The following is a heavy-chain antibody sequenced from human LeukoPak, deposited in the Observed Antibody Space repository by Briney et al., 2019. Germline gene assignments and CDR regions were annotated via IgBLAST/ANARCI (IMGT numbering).Heavy chain of an antibody. CDR3: AKQYYYDSSGYYPHYYYYYMDV. CDR1: GFTFSSYG. D-gene: IGHD3-22*01. V-gene: IGHV3-30*18. CDR2: ISYDGSNK. Sequence: GGSLRLSCAASGFTFSSYGMHWVRQAPGKGLEWVAVISYDGSNKYYADSVKGRFTISRDNSKNTLYLQMNSLRAEDTAVYYCAKQYYYDSSGYYPHYYYYYMDVWGKGTTVTVSS. J-gene: IGHJ6*03.